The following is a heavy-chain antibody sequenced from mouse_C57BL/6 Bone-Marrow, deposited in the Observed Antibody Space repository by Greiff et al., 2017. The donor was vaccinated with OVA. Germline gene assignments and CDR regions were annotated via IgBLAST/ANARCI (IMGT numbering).Heavy chain of an antibody. J-gene: IGHJ1*03. CDR1: GYTFTNYW. CDR2: IYPGGGYT. V-gene: IGHV1-63*01. D-gene: IGHD1-1*01. Sequence: VKLMESGAELVRPGTSVKMSCKASGYTFTNYWIGWAKQRPGHGLEWIGDIYPGGGYTNYNEKFKGKATLTADKSSSTAYMQFSSLTSEDSAIYYCARVGVITTAFDVWGTGTTVTVSS. CDR3: ARVGVITTAFDV.